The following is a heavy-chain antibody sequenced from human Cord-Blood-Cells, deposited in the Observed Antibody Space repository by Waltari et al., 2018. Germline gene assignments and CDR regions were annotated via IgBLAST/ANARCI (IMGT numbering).Heavy chain of an antibody. CDR1: GGTFSSYA. CDR2: NIPIFGTA. V-gene: IGHV1-69*01. J-gene: IGHJ4*02. CDR3: ARDPEDYYYDSSGYYDY. D-gene: IGHD3-22*01. Sequence: QVQLVQSGAEVKKPGSSVKVSCKASGGTFSSYAISWVRQAPGQGLEWMGGNIPIFGTANYAQKFQGRVTITADESTSTAYMELSSLRSEDTAVYYCARDPEDYYYDSSGYYDYWGQGTLVTVSS.